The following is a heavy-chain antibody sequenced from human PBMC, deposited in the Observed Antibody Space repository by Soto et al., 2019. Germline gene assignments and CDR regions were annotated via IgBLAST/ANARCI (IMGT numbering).Heavy chain of an antibody. V-gene: IGHV3-15*07. Sequence: PGGSLRLSCAASGFTFSNAWMNWVRQAPGKGLEWVGRIKSKTDGGTTDYAAPVKGRFTISRDDSKNTLYLQMNSLKTEDTAVYYCTTDFSYYYDSSGPKDAFDIWGQGTMVTVSS. J-gene: IGHJ3*02. D-gene: IGHD3-22*01. CDR2: IKSKTDGGTT. CDR1: GFTFSNAW. CDR3: TTDFSYYYDSSGPKDAFDI.